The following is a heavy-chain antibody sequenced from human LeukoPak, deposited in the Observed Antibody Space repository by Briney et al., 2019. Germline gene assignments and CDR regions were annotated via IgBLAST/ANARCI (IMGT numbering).Heavy chain of an antibody. Sequence: SVKVSCKASGGTFSSYAISWVRQAPGRGLEWMGRIIPIFGTANYAQKFQGRVTITTDESTSTAYMELSSLRSEDTAVYYCAREYVRGSYRDYYFDYWGQGTLVTVSS. CDR2: IIPIFGTA. D-gene: IGHD3-16*02. J-gene: IGHJ4*02. CDR1: GGTFSSYA. V-gene: IGHV1-69*05. CDR3: AREYVRGSYRDYYFDY.